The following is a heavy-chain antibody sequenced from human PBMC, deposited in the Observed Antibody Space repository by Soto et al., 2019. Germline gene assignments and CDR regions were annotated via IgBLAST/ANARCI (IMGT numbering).Heavy chain of an antibody. J-gene: IGHJ4*02. CDR3: ANDRPRLPENFLYGY. V-gene: IGHV1-18*01. D-gene: IGHD2-8*01. CDR1: GYTFTDHG. Sequence: QIQLVQAGAAVKKPGASVKVSCKASGYTFTDHGISLVRQAPGQVFEWMGWISAYNDYTAYAQKFQGRVTMTTDKFTNTAYMELRSLTSDATAVSYCANDRPRLPENFLYGYWGQGTIVTVSS. CDR2: ISAYNDYT.